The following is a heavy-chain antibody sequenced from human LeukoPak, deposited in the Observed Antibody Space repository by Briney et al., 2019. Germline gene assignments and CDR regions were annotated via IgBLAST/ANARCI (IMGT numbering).Heavy chain of an antibody. D-gene: IGHD2-2*01. CDR3: EREGRSSTSCYDLVAFDI. CDR1: GFTVSRNY. V-gene: IGHV3-66*02. J-gene: IGHJ3*02. Sequence: GGSLRLSWAASGFTVSRNYMSWVRQAAGKGLEGVAVIYCGRSSYYADSVKGRFAISRDNSKNTLYLQMNSLRAEDTAVYYCEREGRSSTSCYDLVAFDIWGQGTTVTVSS. CDR2: IYCGRSS.